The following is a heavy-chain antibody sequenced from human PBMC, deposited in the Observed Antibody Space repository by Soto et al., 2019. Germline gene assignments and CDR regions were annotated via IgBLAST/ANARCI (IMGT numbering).Heavy chain of an antibody. V-gene: IGHV4-59*11. Sequence: SETLSLTCTVSGDSIISHYCIWIRQPPGKGLEWIGFGSTKYNPSLKSRISISVDTSKNQFSLNLTSASAADTAVYYCARVSTSASGSYYTLDYWGQGTLVTVSS. D-gene: IGHD3-10*01. CDR3: ARVSTSASGSYYTLDY. CDR2: GST. CDR1: GDSIISHY. J-gene: IGHJ4*02.